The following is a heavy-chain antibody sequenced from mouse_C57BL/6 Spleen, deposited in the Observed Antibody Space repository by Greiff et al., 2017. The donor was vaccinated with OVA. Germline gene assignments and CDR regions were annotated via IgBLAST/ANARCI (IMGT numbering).Heavy chain of an antibody. CDR2: IDPSDSYT. V-gene: IGHV1-69*01. J-gene: IGHJ2*01. Sequence: VQLQQPGAELVMPGASVKLSCKASGYTFTSYWMHWVKQRPGQGLEWIGEIDPSDSYTNYNQKFKGKSTLTVDKSSSTAYMQLSSLTSEDSAVYYGARVCDYGSSLGYFDYWGQGTTLTVSS. CDR1: GYTFTSYW. CDR3: ARVCDYGSSLGYFDY. D-gene: IGHD1-1*01.